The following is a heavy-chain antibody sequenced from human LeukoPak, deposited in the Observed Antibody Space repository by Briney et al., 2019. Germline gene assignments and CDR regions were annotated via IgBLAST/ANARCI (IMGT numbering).Heavy chain of an antibody. CDR2: ISGSDSAT. CDR3: AKSGYSSSWPFDN. V-gene: IGHV3-23*01. Sequence: PGGSLRLSCAASGFTFSSYGMGWVRQAPGKGLEWVSSISGSDSATYYADSVKGRFTISRDNSNNTLHLQMNSLRAEDTAVYSCAKSGYSSSWPFDNWGQGTLVTVSS. CDR1: GFTFSSYG. D-gene: IGHD6-13*01. J-gene: IGHJ4*02.